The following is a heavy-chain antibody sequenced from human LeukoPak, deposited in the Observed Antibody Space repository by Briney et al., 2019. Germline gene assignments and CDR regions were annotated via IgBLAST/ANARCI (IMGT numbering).Heavy chain of an antibody. CDR2: IYTSGST. Sequence: SETLSLTCTVSGGSISSYYWSWLRQPAGKGLEWIGRIYTSGSTNYNPSLKSRVTMSVDTSKNQFSLKLSSVTAADTAVYYCARGFTIFGVVSYMDVWGKGTTVTVSS. CDR3: ARGFTIFGVVSYMDV. CDR1: GGSISSYY. J-gene: IGHJ6*03. D-gene: IGHD3-3*01. V-gene: IGHV4-4*07.